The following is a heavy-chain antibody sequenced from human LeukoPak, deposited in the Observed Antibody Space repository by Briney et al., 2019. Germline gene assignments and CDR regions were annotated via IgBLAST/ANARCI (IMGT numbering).Heavy chain of an antibody. Sequence: SETLSLTCTVSGGSISSYYWSWIRQPAGKGLEWIGRIYTSGSTYYNPSLKSRVTISVDTSKNQFSLKLNSVTAADAAVYYCASGYSGYSSGWYEVYWGQGTLVTVSS. V-gene: IGHV4-4*07. J-gene: IGHJ4*02. CDR3: ASGYSGYSSGWYEVY. D-gene: IGHD6-19*01. CDR1: GGSISSYY. CDR2: IYTSGST.